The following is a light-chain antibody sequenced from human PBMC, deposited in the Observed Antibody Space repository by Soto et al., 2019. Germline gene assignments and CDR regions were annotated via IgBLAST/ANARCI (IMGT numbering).Light chain of an antibody. CDR1: QSVLYSSNNKNY. Sequence: DIVMTQSPDSLAVSLGERATINCKSSQSVLYSSNNKNYLAWYQQKKGQTPKMLIYWASTRESGVPDRFSGSGSGTDCTLTISRLQAEDVSVYYCQQYYSNPKTFGQGTKVDIK. V-gene: IGKV4-1*01. CDR3: QQYYSNPKT. J-gene: IGKJ1*01. CDR2: WAS.